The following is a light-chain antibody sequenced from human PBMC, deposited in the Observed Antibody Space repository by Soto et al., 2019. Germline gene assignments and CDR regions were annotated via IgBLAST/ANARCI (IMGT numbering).Light chain of an antibody. CDR1: SSDVGAYNY. Sequence: QSALTQPPSASGSPGQSVTISCTGTSSDVGAYNYVSWYQQHPGKVPKLMIYEVTKRPSGVPDRFSGSKSGNTASLTVSGLQAEDEADYYCSSYTDSSNYVFGTGTKVTVL. J-gene: IGLJ1*01. CDR2: EVT. CDR3: SSYTDSSNYV. V-gene: IGLV2-8*01.